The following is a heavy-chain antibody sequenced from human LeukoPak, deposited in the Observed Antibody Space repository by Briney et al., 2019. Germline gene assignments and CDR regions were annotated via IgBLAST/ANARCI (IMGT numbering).Heavy chain of an antibody. J-gene: IGHJ4*02. Sequence: GGSLRLSCAASGFTFSSYAMHWVRQAPGKGLEWVAVTSYDGSNKYYADSVKGRFTISRDNSKNTLYLQMNSLRAEDTAVYYCARAKSTKYYFDYWGQGTLVTVSS. V-gene: IGHV3-30-3*01. CDR2: TSYDGSNK. CDR3: ARAKSTKYYFDY. CDR1: GFTFSSYA.